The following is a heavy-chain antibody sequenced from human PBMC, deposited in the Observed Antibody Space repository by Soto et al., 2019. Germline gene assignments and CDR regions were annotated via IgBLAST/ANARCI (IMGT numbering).Heavy chain of an antibody. CDR3: ARRPYCSSTSCYFDY. Sequence: PGESLKSSCKGSGYSFTSDWISWVRQMPGKGLEWMGRIDPSDSYTNYSPSFQGHVTISADKSISTAYLQWSSLKASDTAMYYCARRPYCSSTSCYFDYWGQGTLVTVSS. CDR1: GYSFTSDW. V-gene: IGHV5-10-1*01. J-gene: IGHJ4*02. D-gene: IGHD2-2*01. CDR2: IDPSDSYT.